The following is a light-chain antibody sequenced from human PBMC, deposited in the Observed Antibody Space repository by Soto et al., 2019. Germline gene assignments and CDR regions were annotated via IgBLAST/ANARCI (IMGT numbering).Light chain of an antibody. CDR1: SADVGFYNL. CDR2: EGT. V-gene: IGLV2-23*01. J-gene: IGLJ2*01. Sequence: QSVLTQPASVSGSPGQSITISCTGTSADVGFYNLVSWYQQHPDRAPKLMIYEGTKRPSGVSSRFSGSKSDTTASLTISGLQAEDEAEYYCCSYAGSSTHVVFGGGTKLTVL. CDR3: CSYAGSSTHVV.